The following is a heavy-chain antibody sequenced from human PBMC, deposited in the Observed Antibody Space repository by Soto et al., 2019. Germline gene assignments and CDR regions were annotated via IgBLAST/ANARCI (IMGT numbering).Heavy chain of an antibody. CDR1: GYTFSSYY. J-gene: IGHJ4*02. D-gene: IGHD3-10*01. Sequence: ASVKVSCKASGYTFSSYYMHWVRQAPGQGLEWMGVINPSGDSTTYAQKFQGRVTMTKDTSTSTLYMELSSLRSEDTAVYYCARDWEFGFWGQGTLVTVSS. CDR3: ARDWEFGF. V-gene: IGHV1-46*01. CDR2: INPSGDST.